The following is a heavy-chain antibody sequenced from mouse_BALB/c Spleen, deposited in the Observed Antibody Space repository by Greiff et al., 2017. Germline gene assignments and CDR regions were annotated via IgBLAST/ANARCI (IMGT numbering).Heavy chain of an antibody. J-gene: IGHJ3*01. CDR3: ERWGTDYDPLFAY. V-gene: IGHV1-80*01. D-gene: IGHD2-4*01. CDR1: GYAFSSYW. CDR2: IYPGDGDT. Sequence: VQLQQSGAELVRPGSSVKISCKASGYAFSSYWMNWVKQRPGQGLEWIGQIYPGDGDTNYNGKFKGKATLTADKSSSTAYMQLSSLTSEDSAVYFCERWGTDYDPLFAYWGQGTLVTVSA.